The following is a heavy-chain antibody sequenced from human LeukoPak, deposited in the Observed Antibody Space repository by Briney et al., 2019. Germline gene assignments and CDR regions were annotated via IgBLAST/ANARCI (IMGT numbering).Heavy chain of an antibody. J-gene: IGHJ6*03. V-gene: IGHV4-4*09. CDR1: GGSMSGYY. Sequence: SETLSLTCTVSGGSMSGYYWSWIRQTPGKGLEWIGFIYTFGSTKYNPSLKSRVTISGDMSRRQFSLKLTSVTAADTAVYFCARQGGYCSASRCPGGFHYMDVWGKGTTVAVSS. D-gene: IGHD2-15*01. CDR3: ARQGGYCSASRCPGGFHYMDV. CDR2: IYTFGST.